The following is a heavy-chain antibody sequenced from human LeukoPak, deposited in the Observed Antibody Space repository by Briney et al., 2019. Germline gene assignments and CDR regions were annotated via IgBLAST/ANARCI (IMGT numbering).Heavy chain of an antibody. J-gene: IGHJ2*01. CDR1: GYSFATYG. D-gene: IGHD4-17*01. V-gene: IGHV1-24*01. Sequence: EASVKVSCKPSGYSFATYGISWVRQAPGKGLEWMGGFDPEDGETIYAQKFQGRVTMTEDTSTDTAYMELSSLRSEDTAVYYCATSTTVTNRPYWYFDLWGRGTLVTVSS. CDR2: FDPEDGET. CDR3: ATSTTVTNRPYWYFDL.